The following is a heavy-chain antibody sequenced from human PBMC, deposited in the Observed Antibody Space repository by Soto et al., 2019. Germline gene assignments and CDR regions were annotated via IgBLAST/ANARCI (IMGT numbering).Heavy chain of an antibody. Sequence: PSETLSLTCTVSGGSISSYYWSWIRQPPGKGLEWIGEINHSGSTNYNPSLKSRVTISVDTSKNQFSLKLSSVTAADTAVYYCARGRRGYSGLLDYWGQGTLVTVSS. J-gene: IGHJ4*02. CDR1: GGSISSYY. CDR2: INHSGST. CDR3: ARGRRGYSGLLDY. D-gene: IGHD5-12*01. V-gene: IGHV4-34*01.